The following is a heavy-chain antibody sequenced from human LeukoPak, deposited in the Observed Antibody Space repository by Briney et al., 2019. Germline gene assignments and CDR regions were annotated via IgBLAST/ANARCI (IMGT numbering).Heavy chain of an antibody. CDR3: ATQLTGDVIYYMDV. CDR1: GGSISSGGYY. V-gene: IGHV4-30-2*01. J-gene: IGHJ6*03. D-gene: IGHD7-27*01. CDR2: IYHSGST. Sequence: SETLSLTCTVSGGSISSGGYYWSWIRQPPGKGLEWIGYIYHSGSTYYNPSLKSRVTISVDRSKNQFSLKVSSVTAADTAVYYCATQLTGDVIYYMDVWGKGTTVTVSS.